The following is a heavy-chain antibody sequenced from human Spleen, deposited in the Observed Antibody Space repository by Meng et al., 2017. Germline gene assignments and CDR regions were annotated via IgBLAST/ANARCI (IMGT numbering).Heavy chain of an antibody. CDR3: ARVGWELLSDFDY. V-gene: IGHV1-2*06. J-gene: IGHJ4*02. Sequence: ASVKVSCKASGYTFTGYYMHWVRQAPGQGLEWMGRINPNSGGTNYAQKFQGRVTMTRDTSISTAYMVLSRLRSDDTAVYYCARVGWELLSDFDYWGQGTLVTVSS. CDR2: INPNSGGT. CDR1: GYTFTGYY. D-gene: IGHD1-26*01.